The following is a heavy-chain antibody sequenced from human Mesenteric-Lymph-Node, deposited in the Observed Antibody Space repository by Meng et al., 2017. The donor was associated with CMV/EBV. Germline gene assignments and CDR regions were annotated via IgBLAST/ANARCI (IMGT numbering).Heavy chain of an antibody. J-gene: IGHJ4*02. CDR3: VRDEGGAAFDY. D-gene: IGHD1-26*01. Sequence: SCTASGYTFTSYYIHWVRQAPGQGLEWVGVINPNGGRSSYAQKFQGRVTMTRDTSASIVYMELRSLRSEDTAVYYCVRDEGGAAFDYWGQGTLVTVSS. CDR1: GYTFTSYY. V-gene: IGHV1-46*01. CDR2: INPNGGRS.